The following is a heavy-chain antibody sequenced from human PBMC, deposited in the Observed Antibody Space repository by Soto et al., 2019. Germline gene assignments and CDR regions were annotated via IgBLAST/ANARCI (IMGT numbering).Heavy chain of an antibody. CDR2: ISWNSGSI. V-gene: IGHV3-9*01. J-gene: IGHJ3*01. CDR1: GFTFDDYA. Sequence: EVQLVESGGGLVQPGRSLRLSCAASGFTFDDYAMHWVRQAPGKGLEWVSGISWNSGSIGYADSVKGRFTISRDNAKNSLDLQMSSLGAEDTALYYWAIIVVVTAVPGDYAFDFWGRGTMVTVSS. D-gene: IGHD2-21*02. CDR3: AIIVVVTAVPGDYAFDF.